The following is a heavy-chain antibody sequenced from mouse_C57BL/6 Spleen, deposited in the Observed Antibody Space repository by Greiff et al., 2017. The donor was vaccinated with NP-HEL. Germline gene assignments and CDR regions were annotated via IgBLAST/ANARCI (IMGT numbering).Heavy chain of an antibody. CDR1: GFSLTSYG. J-gene: IGHJ4*01. D-gene: IGHD1-1*01. CDR3: AKKNPIYYGSSRYAMDY. V-gene: IGHV2-3*01. CDR2: IWGDGST. Sequence: VQLQQSGPGLVAPSQSLSITCTVSGFSLTSYGVSWVRQPPGKGLEWLGVIWGDGSTNYHSALISRLSISKDNSKSQVFLKLNSLQTDDTATYYCAKKNPIYYGSSRYAMDYWGQGTSVTVSS.